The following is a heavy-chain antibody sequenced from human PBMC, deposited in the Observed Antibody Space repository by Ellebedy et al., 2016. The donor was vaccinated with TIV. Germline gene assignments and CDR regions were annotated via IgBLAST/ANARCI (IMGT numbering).Heavy chain of an antibody. CDR1: RGTFSSYA. J-gene: IGHJ4*02. D-gene: IGHD2-21*02. V-gene: IGHV1-69*05. Sequence: AASVKVSCKASRGTFSSYAIGWVRQAPGQGLEWMGGIIPTFGTANYAQKFQGRVTMTRDTSTSTAYMHLSSLTPEETGVYFCARAIVVVTAVLDFWGQGTLVSVSS. CDR3: ARAIVVVTAVLDF. CDR2: IIPTFGTA.